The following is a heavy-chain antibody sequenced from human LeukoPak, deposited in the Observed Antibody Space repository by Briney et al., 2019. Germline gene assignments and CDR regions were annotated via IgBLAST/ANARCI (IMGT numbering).Heavy chain of an antibody. J-gene: IGHJ5*02. Sequence: SETLSLTCTVSGGSISGYYWSWIRQPPGKGLEWIGYIYYSGSTNYNPSLKSRVTISVDTSKNQFSLKLSSVTAADTAVYYCARDRWFDPWGQGTLVTVSS. CDR1: GGSISGYY. CDR3: ARDRWFDP. CDR2: IYYSGST. V-gene: IGHV4-59*01.